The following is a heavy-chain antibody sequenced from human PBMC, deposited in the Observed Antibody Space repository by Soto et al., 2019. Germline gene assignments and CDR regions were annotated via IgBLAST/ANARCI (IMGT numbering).Heavy chain of an antibody. V-gene: IGHV1-46*03. CDR3: AREGGGVVVVAATPRMLSESYYYGMDV. Sequence: QVQLVQSGAEVKKPGASVKVSCKASGYTFTSYYMHWVRQAPGQGLEWMGIINPSGGSTSYAQKFQGRVNMTRDTSTSTVYMELSSLRSEDTAVYYCAREGGGVVVVAATPRMLSESYYYGMDVWGQGTTVTVSS. J-gene: IGHJ6*02. CDR2: INPSGGST. D-gene: IGHD2-15*01. CDR1: GYTFTSYY.